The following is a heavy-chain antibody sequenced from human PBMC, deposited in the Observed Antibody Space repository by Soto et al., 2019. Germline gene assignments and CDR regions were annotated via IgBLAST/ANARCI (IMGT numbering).Heavy chain of an antibody. CDR2: IDWDGEK. CDR3: ARTTNTGTDY. J-gene: IGHJ4*02. CDR1: GFSLTSNEMR. Sequence: SGPTLVNPTQTLTLTCTFSGFSLTSNEMRVTWIRQPPGKALEWLARIDWDGEKFYSSSLRTRLTISKDSSKNQVVLTMTNMDPVDTATYYCARTTNTGTDYWGQGALVTVSS. D-gene: IGHD1-1*01. V-gene: IGHV2-70*04.